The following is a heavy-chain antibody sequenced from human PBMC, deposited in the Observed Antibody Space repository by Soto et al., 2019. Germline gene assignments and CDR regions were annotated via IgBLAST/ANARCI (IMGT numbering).Heavy chain of an antibody. Sequence: ASVKVSFKASGYTFTSYDINWVRQATGQGLEWMGWMNPNSGNTGYAQKFQGRVTMTRNTSISTAYMELSSLRSEDTAVYYCARAPRGYCSGGSCYSRSRNGYYYYGMDVWGQGTTVTVSS. J-gene: IGHJ6*02. CDR1: GYTFTSYD. CDR2: MNPNSGNT. V-gene: IGHV1-8*01. CDR3: ARAPRGYCSGGSCYSRSRNGYYYYGMDV. D-gene: IGHD2-15*01.